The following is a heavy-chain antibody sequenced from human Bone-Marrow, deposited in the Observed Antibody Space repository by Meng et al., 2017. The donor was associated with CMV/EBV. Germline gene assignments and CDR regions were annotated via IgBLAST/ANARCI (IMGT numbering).Heavy chain of an antibody. CDR3: AREMDNSDFWSGYGYYYYGMDV. CDR1: GYTFTSYG. J-gene: IGHJ6*02. V-gene: IGHV1-18*01. Sequence: ASVKVSCKASGYTFTSYGISWVRQAPGQGLEWMGWISAYNGNTNYAQKLQGRVTMTTDTSTSTAYMELRSLRSDDTAVYYCAREMDNSDFWSGYGYYYYGMDVWGQGTTVPVSS. CDR2: ISAYNGNT. D-gene: IGHD3-3*01.